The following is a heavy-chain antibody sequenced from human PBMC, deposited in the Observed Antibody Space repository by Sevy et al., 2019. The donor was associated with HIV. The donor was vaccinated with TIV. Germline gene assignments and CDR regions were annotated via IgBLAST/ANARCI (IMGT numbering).Heavy chain of an antibody. Sequence: GGSLRLSCAASGFTFSSYAMHWVRQAPGKGLEWVAVISYDGSNKYYADPVKGRFTISRDNSKNTLYLQMNSLRAEDTAVYYCVRAEEPGYYYYYGMDVWGQGTTVTVSS. CDR1: GFTFSSYA. CDR2: ISYDGSNK. CDR3: VRAEEPGYYYYYGMDV. J-gene: IGHJ6*02. V-gene: IGHV3-30-3*01.